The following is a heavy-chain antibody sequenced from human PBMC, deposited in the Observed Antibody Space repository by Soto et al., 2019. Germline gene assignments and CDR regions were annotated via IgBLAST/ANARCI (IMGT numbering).Heavy chain of an antibody. Sequence: ASVKVSCKASGGTFSSYAISWVRQAPGQGLEWMGGFDPEDGETIYAQKFQGRVTMTEDTSTDTAYMELSSLRSEDTAVYYCATAPNSGYSSSWYPYLFDYWGQGTLVTVSS. CDR2: FDPEDGET. CDR1: GGTFSSYA. J-gene: IGHJ4*02. V-gene: IGHV1-24*01. CDR3: ATAPNSGYSSSWYPYLFDY. D-gene: IGHD6-13*01.